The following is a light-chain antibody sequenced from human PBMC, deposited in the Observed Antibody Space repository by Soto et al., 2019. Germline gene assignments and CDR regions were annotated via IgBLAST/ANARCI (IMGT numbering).Light chain of an antibody. CDR3: QQYGSSPQT. Sequence: EIVLTQSPGTLSLSPGERATLSCRASQSVSSSYLAWYQQKPGQAPRLLIYGASSRATGIPDRFGGSGSGTDFTLNISRLEPEDFAVYYCQQYGSSPQTLGQGTKVEIK. V-gene: IGKV3-20*01. J-gene: IGKJ1*01. CDR2: GAS. CDR1: QSVSSSY.